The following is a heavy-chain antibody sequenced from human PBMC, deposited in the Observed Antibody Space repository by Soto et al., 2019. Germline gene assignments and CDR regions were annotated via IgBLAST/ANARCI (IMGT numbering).Heavy chain of an antibody. Sequence: GGSLRLCCAASGFTFSSYSMNWVRQAPGKGLEWVSYISSSSSTIYYADSVKGRFTISRDNAKNSLYLQMNSLRDEDTAVYYCARGDYYDTNGPFSDAFDIWGQGTMVTVSS. CDR2: ISSSSSTI. CDR3: ARGDYYDTNGPFSDAFDI. J-gene: IGHJ3*02. D-gene: IGHD3-22*01. V-gene: IGHV3-48*02. CDR1: GFTFSSYS.